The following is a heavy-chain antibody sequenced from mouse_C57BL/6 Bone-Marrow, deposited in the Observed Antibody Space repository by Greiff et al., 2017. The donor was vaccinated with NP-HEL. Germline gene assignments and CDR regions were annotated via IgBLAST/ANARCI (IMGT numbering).Heavy chain of an antibody. CDR1: GYTFTDYY. D-gene: IGHD1-1*01. V-gene: IGHV1-77*01. J-gene: IGHJ1*03. CDR3: ARSPQYYYGSSYWYFDV. CDR2: IGPGSGST. Sequence: QVQLQQSGAELVKPGASVKISCKASGYTFTDYYINWVKQRPGQGLEWIGKIGPGSGSTYYNEKFKGKATLTADKSSSTAYMQLSSLTSEDSAVYFCARSPQYYYGSSYWYFDVWGTGTTVTVSS.